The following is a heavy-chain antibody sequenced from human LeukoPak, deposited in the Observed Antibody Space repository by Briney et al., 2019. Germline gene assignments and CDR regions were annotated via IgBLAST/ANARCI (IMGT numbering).Heavy chain of an antibody. D-gene: IGHD3-22*01. CDR2: INHSGST. CDR3: ARVMYYYDSSGYRAFDY. CDR1: GGSFSGYY. V-gene: IGHV4-34*01. J-gene: IGHJ4*02. Sequence: SETLSLTCAVSGGSFSGYYWSWIRQPPGKGLEWIGEINHSGSTNYNPSLTSRVTISVDTSKNQFSLKLSSVTAADTVVYYCARVMYYYDSSGYRAFDYWGQGTLVTVSS.